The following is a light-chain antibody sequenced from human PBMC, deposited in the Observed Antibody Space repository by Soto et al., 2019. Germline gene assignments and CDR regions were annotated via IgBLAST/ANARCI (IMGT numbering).Light chain of an antibody. J-gene: IGLJ1*01. CDR3: SSYGGPNNSNYV. CDR1: SSDVGAYNY. Sequence: QSVLTPPPSASGSPGQSVTISCTGTSSDVGAYNYVSWYQQHPGKAPKLMISEVNKRPSGVPDRFSGSKSGNTASLPVSGLQPEDEADYYCSSYGGPNNSNYVFGTGTKLTVL. CDR2: EVN. V-gene: IGLV2-8*01.